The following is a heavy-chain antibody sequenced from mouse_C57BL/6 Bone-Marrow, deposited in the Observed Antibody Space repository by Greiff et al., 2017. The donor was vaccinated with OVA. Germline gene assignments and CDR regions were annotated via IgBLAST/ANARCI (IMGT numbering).Heavy chain of an antibody. V-gene: IGHV1-64*01. CDR3: AREGVVATPFDY. D-gene: IGHD1-1*01. CDR1: GYTFTSYW. J-gene: IGHJ2*01. Sequence: QVQLQQSGAELVKPGASVKLSCKASGYTFTSYWMHWVKQRPGQGLEWIGMIHPNSGSTNYNEKFKSKATLTVDKSSSTAYMQLSSLTSEDSAVYYGAREGVVATPFDYWGQGTTLTVSS. CDR2: IHPNSGST.